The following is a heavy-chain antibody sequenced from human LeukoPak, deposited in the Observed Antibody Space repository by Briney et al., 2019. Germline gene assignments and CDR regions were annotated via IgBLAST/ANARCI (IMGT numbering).Heavy chain of an antibody. CDR3: ARDGGYCSSTSCYGGDFDY. V-gene: IGHV1-2*02. CDR1: GYTFTGYY. CDR2: INPNSGGT. D-gene: IGHD2-2*01. J-gene: IGHJ4*02. Sequence: ASVKVSCKASGYTFTGYYMHWVRQAPGQGLEWMGWINPNSGGTNYAQKFQGRVTMTRDTSISTAYMELSRLRSDDTAVYYCARDGGYCSSTSCYGGDFDYWGQGTLVTVSS.